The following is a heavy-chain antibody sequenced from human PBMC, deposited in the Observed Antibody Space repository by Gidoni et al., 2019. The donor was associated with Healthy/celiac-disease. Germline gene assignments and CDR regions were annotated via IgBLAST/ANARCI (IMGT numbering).Heavy chain of an antibody. CDR2: INPSGGST. CDR3: ARVSRIGDFDY. Sequence: QVQLVQSGAEVKKPGAPVKVSCKSSGYTFTSYYMHWVRQAPGQAIEWMGIINPSGGSTSYAQKFQGRVTMTRDTSTSTVYMELSSLRSEDTAVYYCARVSRIGDFDYWGQGTLVTVSS. V-gene: IGHV1-46*01. J-gene: IGHJ4*02. CDR1: GYTFTSYY. D-gene: IGHD3-16*01.